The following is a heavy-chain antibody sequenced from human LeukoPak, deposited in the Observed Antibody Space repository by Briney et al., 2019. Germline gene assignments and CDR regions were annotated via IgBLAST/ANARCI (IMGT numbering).Heavy chain of an antibody. V-gene: IGHV5-51*01. CDR3: ARGSGDSSWSGY. CDR2: IYLGDSDT. CDR1: GYTSTSYW. Sequence: GESLKISCKGSGYTSTSYWIAWVRQMPGKGLEWMGIIYLGDSDTRYSPSFQGQVTISADKSIGTAYLQWRSLKASDTAMYYCARGSGDSSWSGYWGQGTLVTVSS. J-gene: IGHJ4*02. D-gene: IGHD6-13*01.